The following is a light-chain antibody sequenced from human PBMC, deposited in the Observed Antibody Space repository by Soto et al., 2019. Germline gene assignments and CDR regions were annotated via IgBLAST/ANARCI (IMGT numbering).Light chain of an antibody. CDR2: GAS. V-gene: IGKV3-15*01. Sequence: EIVMTQSPATLSVSPGERATLSCRASQRVSTNLAWYQQKPGQAPRLLIYGASTRSTGIPGRFSGSGAETEFTLTISNLQSKNFAVYYCQQYSDWPPTYTFGQGNKLEIK. J-gene: IGKJ2*01. CDR1: QRVSTN. CDR3: QQYSDWPPTYT.